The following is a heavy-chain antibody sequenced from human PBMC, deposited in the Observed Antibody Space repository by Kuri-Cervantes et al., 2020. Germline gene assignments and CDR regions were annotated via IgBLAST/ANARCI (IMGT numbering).Heavy chain of an antibody. CDR3: AREVFTMVRGVTE. D-gene: IGHD3-10*01. J-gene: IGHJ4*02. CDR2: ISGGGGGT. V-gene: IGHV3-23*01. CDR1: GFTFSSYA. Sequence: GESLKISCAASGFTFSSYAMSWVRQAPGKGLEWVSAISGGGGGTYYADSVKGRFAISRDNSKNTLYLQMNSLRAEDTAVYYCAREVFTMVRGVTEWGQGTLVTVSS.